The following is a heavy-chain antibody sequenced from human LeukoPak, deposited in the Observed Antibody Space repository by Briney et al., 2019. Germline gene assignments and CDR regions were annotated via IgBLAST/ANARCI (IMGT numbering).Heavy chain of an antibody. V-gene: IGHV3-30-3*01. CDR3: VRGGASTWS. CDR2: ISYDRSNK. CDR1: GFTFSSYA. D-gene: IGHD2-15*01. Sequence: PGGSLRLSCAASGFTFSSYAMHWVRQAPGKGLEWVAVISYDRSNKYYADSVKGRFTISRDNSKNTLYLQMNSLRAEDTAVYYCVRGGASTWSWGQGTLVTVSS. J-gene: IGHJ5*02.